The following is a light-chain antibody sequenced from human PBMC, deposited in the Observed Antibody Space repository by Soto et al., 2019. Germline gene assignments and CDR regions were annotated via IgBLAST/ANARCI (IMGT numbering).Light chain of an antibody. CDR1: QSISSY. Sequence: DIQMAQSPSSLSASVGDRVTITCRASQSISSYLTWYQQRPGRAPNLLIYAASTLQTGVPSRFTGSGSGTDFTLTINSLQPADFATYYCQQSYSTPYTFGQGTKMEIK. J-gene: IGKJ2*01. CDR2: AAS. CDR3: QQSYSTPYT. V-gene: IGKV1-39*01.